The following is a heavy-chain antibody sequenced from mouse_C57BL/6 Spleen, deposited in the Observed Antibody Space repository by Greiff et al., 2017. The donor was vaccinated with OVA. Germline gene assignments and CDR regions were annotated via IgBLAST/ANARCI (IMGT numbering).Heavy chain of an antibody. J-gene: IGHJ2*01. CDR2: ISSGGDYI. CDR1: GFTFSSYA. D-gene: IGHD1-1*01. Sequence: DVMLVESGEGLVKPGGSLKLSCAASGFTFSSYAMSWVRQTPEKRLEWVAYISSGGDYIYYADTVKGRFTISRDNARNTLYLQMSSLKSEDTAMYYCTRGLRKFDYWGQGTTLTVSS. V-gene: IGHV5-9-1*02. CDR3: TRGLRKFDY.